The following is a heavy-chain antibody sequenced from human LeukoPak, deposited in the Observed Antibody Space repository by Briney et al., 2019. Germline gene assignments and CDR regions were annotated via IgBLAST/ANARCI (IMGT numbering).Heavy chain of an antibody. V-gene: IGHV3-21*04. CDR1: RFTFSSYT. D-gene: IGHD4-17*01. J-gene: IGHJ1*01. CDR2: IGSRSNYI. Sequence: PGGSLRLSCAASRFTFSSYTMNWVRQAPGKGLEWVSSIGSRSNYIYYADSVKGRFTISRDNAKNSLYLQMNSLRAEDTAVYYCAKEIYGDSTGARFQHWGQGTLLTVSS. CDR3: AKEIYGDSTGARFQH.